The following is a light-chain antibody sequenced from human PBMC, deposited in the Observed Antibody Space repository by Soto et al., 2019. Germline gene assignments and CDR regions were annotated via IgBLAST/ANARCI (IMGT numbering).Light chain of an antibody. Sequence: QSSLTQPSSVSGSPGQSITISCPGTSSDIGGYNYVSWYQQHPGKVPKLLISDVTNRPSGVSNRFSGSKSANTASLTISGLQAEDEAEYYCSSYTSSTTFVFGPGTKVTVL. CDR1: SSDIGGYNY. V-gene: IGLV2-14*03. CDR3: SSYTSSTTFV. J-gene: IGLJ1*01. CDR2: DVT.